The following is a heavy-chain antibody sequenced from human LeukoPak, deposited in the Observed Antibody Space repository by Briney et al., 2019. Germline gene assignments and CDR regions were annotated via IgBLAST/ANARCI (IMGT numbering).Heavy chain of an antibody. V-gene: IGHV4-39*01. Sequence: SEPLSLTCAVSGGSISSNTFYWGWIRQPPGKGLEWIGSIYYTGSTYYNPSLKSRVTISVDTSKNQFSLNLSSVTAADTAVYFCATIRAYTSGWYPARGIDYWGQGTLVTVSS. CDR2: IYYTGST. CDR1: GGSISSNTFY. J-gene: IGHJ4*02. D-gene: IGHD6-19*01. CDR3: ATIRAYTSGWYPARGIDY.